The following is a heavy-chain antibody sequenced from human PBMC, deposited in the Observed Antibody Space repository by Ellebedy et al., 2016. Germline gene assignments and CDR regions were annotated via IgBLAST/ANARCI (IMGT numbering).Heavy chain of an antibody. D-gene: IGHD3-3*01. Sequence: GESLKISCAASGFKFHEYTMHWFRQTPGKGLEWVSLISWNGGSTYYADSVKGRFTISRDKSRNSLYLQMDTLRTEDTAFYYCAKDRYDFWSGYYLTDYWGQGTLVTVSS. CDR3: AKDRYDFWSGYYLTDY. J-gene: IGHJ4*02. CDR1: GFKFHEYT. V-gene: IGHV3-43*01. CDR2: ISWNGGST.